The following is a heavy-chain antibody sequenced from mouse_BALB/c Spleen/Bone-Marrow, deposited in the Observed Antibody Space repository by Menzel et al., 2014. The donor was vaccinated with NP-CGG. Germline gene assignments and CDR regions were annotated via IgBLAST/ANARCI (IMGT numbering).Heavy chain of an antibody. Sequence: VQLQQSGAELVKPGASVKLSCTASGFNIKDTYMHWVKQRPEQGLEWIGRIDPANGNTKCDPKFQGKATITADTSSNTAYLQLSSLTSEDTAVYYCARSGYGSSPFAYWGQGTLVTVSA. CDR1: GFNIKDTY. J-gene: IGHJ3*01. D-gene: IGHD1-1*01. CDR2: IDPANGNT. CDR3: ARSGYGSSPFAY. V-gene: IGHV14-3*02.